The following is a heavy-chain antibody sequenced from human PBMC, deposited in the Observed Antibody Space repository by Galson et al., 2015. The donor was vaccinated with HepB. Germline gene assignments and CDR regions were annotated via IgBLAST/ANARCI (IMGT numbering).Heavy chain of an antibody. CDR1: GFTFSSYS. CDR3: AREVGYYDFWSGYYGY. D-gene: IGHD3-3*01. V-gene: IGHV3-48*02. J-gene: IGHJ4*02. CDR2: ISSSSSTI. Sequence: SLRLSCAASGFTFSSYSMNWVRQAPGKGLEWVSYISSSSSTIYYADSVKGRFTISRDNAKNSLYLQMKSLRDEDTAVYYCAREVGYYDFWSGYYGYWGQGTLVTVSS.